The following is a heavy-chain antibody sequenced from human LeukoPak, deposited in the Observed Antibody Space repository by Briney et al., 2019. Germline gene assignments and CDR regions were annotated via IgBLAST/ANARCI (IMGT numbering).Heavy chain of an antibody. CDR1: GFIFTNYG. CDR2: IRFDESDK. CDR3: VKDGYCSSASCYAGHWFDA. Sequence: GGSLRLSCIASGFIFTNYGMHWVRQAPGKGLDWVAFIRFDESDKNYADSVKGRFTVSRDNSKNTVYPQMSSLRPDDTAVYYCVKDGYCSSASCYAGHWFDAWGRGTLVTVSS. D-gene: IGHD2-2*03. V-gene: IGHV3-30*02. J-gene: IGHJ5*02.